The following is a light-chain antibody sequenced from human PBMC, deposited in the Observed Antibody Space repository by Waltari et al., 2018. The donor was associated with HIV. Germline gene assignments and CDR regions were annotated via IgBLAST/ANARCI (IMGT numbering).Light chain of an antibody. Sequence: QSVLTQPPSASGSPGQSVTISCTGTSSDVGGYISVSWYQQHPGKAPKLMIYEVSKRPSGVPDRFSGSKSGNTASLTVSGLQPDDEADYYCSSYAGNNNLVFGGGTKLTVL. CDR3: SSYAGNNNLV. J-gene: IGLJ2*01. CDR1: SSDVGGYIS. CDR2: EVS. V-gene: IGLV2-8*01.